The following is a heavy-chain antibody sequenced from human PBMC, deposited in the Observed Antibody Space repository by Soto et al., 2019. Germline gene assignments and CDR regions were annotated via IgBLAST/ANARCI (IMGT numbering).Heavy chain of an antibody. Sequence: EVQLVESGGGLVQPGGSLRLFCAASGITVSTSYMSWVRQAPGKGLEWVSLTYSGGATYYADSVKGRFSISRDNFNNTVYLQMNSLRAEDTAMYYCATSLLWFGELRSWGQGTLVTVSS. D-gene: IGHD3-10*01. CDR1: GITVSTSY. J-gene: IGHJ5*02. V-gene: IGHV3-66*01. CDR2: TYSGGAT. CDR3: ATSLLWFGELRS.